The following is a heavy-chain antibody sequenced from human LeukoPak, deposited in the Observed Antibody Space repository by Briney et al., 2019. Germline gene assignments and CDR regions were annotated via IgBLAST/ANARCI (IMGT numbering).Heavy chain of an antibody. CDR1: GYTFTNYG. CDR2: INTYNGNT. V-gene: IGHV1-18*01. Sequence: GASXXVSCKASGYTFTNYGITWMRQAPGQGIEWMGWINTYNGNTNYAQKLQGRVTITTDTSTSTAYMELRSLRSDDTAVFYCARDLVDGVGAPGAYWGQGALVTVSS. D-gene: IGHD1-26*01. J-gene: IGHJ4*02. CDR3: ARDLVDGVGAPGAY.